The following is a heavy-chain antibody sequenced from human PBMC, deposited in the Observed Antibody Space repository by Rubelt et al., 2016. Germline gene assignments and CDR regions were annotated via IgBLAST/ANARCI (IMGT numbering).Heavy chain of an antibody. J-gene: IGHJ2*01. V-gene: IGHV4-34*01. CDR3: ASLRHRIAVTYWYFDL. CDR1: GGSFSDYY. CDR2: INHSGRT. Sequence: QVQLQQWGAGLLKPSETLSLTCAVYGGSFSDYYWSWIRQPPGKGLEWIGEINHSGRTNYNPSLKSRVTTSVDTSKNQFSLMRGSVTAANTAVYYCASLRHRIAVTYWYFDLWGRGTLVTVSS. D-gene: IGHD4-11*01.